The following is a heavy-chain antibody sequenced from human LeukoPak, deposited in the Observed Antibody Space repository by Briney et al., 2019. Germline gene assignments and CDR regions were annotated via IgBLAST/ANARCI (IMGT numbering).Heavy chain of an antibody. V-gene: IGHV1-46*01. CDR2: INPSSGAT. CDR1: GYTFITYY. Sequence: ASVKVSCKASGYTFITYYIHWVRQAPGQGLELMGAINPSSGATSYTQIFQGRVTMTRDTSTSTAYMELTSLRSEDTAVYYCARGFTNWFDYWGQGTLVTVSA. J-gene: IGHJ5*01. D-gene: IGHD3-10*01. CDR3: ARGFTNWFDY.